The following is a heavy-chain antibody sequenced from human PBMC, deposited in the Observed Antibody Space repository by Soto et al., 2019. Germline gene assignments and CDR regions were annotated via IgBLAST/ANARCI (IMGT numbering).Heavy chain of an antibody. CDR2: IYYSGIT. Sequence: SETLSLTCNVSNGSISSSGYYWSWIRQHPGQGLELIGYIYYSGITYYNPSLKSRVTISVDKSKIQFSLKLSSVTAADTAVYYCATYLTPYTFDYGGQGTLVTVSS. CDR1: NGSISSSGYY. J-gene: IGHJ4*02. D-gene: IGHD7-27*01. CDR3: ATYLTPYTFDY. V-gene: IGHV4-31*09.